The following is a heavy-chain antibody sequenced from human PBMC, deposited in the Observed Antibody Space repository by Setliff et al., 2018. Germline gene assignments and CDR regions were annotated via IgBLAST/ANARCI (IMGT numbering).Heavy chain of an antibody. D-gene: IGHD5-12*01. CDR1: GFTFSSLW. CDR3: ASGAIYWRKYDY. V-gene: IGHV3-7*01. J-gene: IGHJ4*02. CDR2: INQGGSDQ. Sequence: PGGSLRLSCAASGFTFSSLWMSWVRQAPGKGLEWVANINQGGSDQFYVESVKGRFTISRDNAKNSLYLQMNSLRVEDTAVYFCASGAIYWRKYDYWGQGTLVTVSS.